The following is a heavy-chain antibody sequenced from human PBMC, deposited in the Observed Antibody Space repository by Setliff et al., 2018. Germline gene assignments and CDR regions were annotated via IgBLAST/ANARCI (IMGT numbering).Heavy chain of an antibody. Sequence: GGSLRLSCVMSGFSLNMYSMTWVRQAPGKGLEWVANINHDGTEQSYVESVKGRFSMSRDIARSTLYLQMDSLRAEDTAVYYCSRLWGAYYPDYWGQGTLVTVSS. D-gene: IGHD3-3*01. CDR2: INHDGTEQ. J-gene: IGHJ4*02. CDR3: SRLWGAYYPDY. CDR1: GFSLNMYS. V-gene: IGHV3-7*01.